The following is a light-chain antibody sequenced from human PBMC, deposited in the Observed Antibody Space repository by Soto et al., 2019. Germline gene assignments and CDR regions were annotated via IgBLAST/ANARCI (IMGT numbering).Light chain of an antibody. V-gene: IGKV3-20*01. CDR3: QQYGSSGT. J-gene: IGKJ1*01. CDR1: QSVSNNY. CDR2: GAS. Sequence: ENVMTQSPGTLALSSGERGTLSCRASQSVSNNYLAWYQQKPGQAPRLLIYGASNRATGIPDRFSGSGSGTDFTLTISRLEPEDFAVYYCQQYGSSGTFGQGTKVDIK.